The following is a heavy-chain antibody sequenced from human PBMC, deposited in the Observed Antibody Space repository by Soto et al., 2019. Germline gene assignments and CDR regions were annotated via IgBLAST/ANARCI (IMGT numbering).Heavy chain of an antibody. D-gene: IGHD3-10*01. CDR3: AKDAQAYFSFSYLLN. Sequence: PGGSLRLSCAASGITFSSYAMSWVRQAPGKGLEWVSSISGSGGGTYHADSVRGRFTISRDNSRNTLYLQMNNLRAEDAAVYYCAKDAQAYFSFSYLLNWGLGTLVTVSS. J-gene: IGHJ4*02. V-gene: IGHV3-23*01. CDR1: GITFSSYA. CDR2: ISGSGGGT.